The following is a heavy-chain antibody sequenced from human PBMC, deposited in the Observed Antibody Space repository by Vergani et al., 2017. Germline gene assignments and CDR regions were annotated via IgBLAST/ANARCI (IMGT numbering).Heavy chain of an antibody. CDR2: ISYDGSNK. CDR3: ARTRLRDYDSSGYYGAFDI. Sequence: VQLVASGGGLVQPGGSLRLSCAASGFTFSSYWMSWVRQAPGKGLEWVAVISYDGSNKYYADSVKGRFTISRDNSKNTLYLQMNSLRAEDTAVYYCARTRLRDYDSSGYYGAFDIWGQGTMVTVSS. D-gene: IGHD3-22*01. CDR1: GFTFSSYW. J-gene: IGHJ3*02. V-gene: IGHV3-30-3*01.